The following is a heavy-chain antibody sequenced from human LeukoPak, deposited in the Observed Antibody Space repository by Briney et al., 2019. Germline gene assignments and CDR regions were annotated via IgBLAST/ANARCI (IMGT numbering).Heavy chain of an antibody. CDR3: AKDCSGGSCVDY. J-gene: IGHJ4*02. CDR2: ISGSGGGT. CDR1: GFTFSSYA. D-gene: IGHD2-15*01. Sequence: PGGSLRLSCAASGFTFSSYAMSWVRQAPGKGLEWVSAISGSGGGTYYADSVKGRFTISRDNSKNTLYLQMNSLRAEDTAVYYCAKDCSGGSCVDYWGQGTLVTVSS. V-gene: IGHV3-23*01.